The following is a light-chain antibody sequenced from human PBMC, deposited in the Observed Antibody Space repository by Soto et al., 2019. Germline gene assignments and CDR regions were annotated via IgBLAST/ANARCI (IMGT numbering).Light chain of an antibody. J-gene: IGKJ1*01. CDR3: QQYNSFPT. Sequence: DIQMTQSPSTLSASVGDRVTITCRASQSISSWLAWYQQKPGKAPKRLIYKASSLESGVPSRCSGSGSGTDFTLTISSLQPDEFATYYCQQYNSFPTFGQGTKVEIK. CDR1: QSISSW. CDR2: KAS. V-gene: IGKV1-5*03.